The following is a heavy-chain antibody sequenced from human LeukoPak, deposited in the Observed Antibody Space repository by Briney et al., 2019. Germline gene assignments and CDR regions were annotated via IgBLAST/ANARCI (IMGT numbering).Heavy chain of an antibody. CDR2: INHCGST. J-gene: IGHJ5*02. D-gene: IGHD3-10*01. Sequence: SETLSLTCAVYGGSFSGYYWSWIRQPPGKGLEWIGEINHCGSTNYNPSLKSRVTISVDTSKNQFSLKLSSVTAADTAVYYCARVDRPYYYGSGRRNWFDPWGQGTLVTVSS. CDR3: ARVDRPYYYGSGRRNWFDP. V-gene: IGHV4-34*01. CDR1: GGSFSGYY.